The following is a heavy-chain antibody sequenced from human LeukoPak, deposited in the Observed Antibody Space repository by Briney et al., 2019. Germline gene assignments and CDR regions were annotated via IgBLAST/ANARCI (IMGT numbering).Heavy chain of an antibody. D-gene: IGHD6-13*01. V-gene: IGHV4-61*02. J-gene: IGHJ4*02. CDR1: GDSINSGSYS. Sequence: PSETLSLTCTVSGDSINSGSYSWSWIRQPAGKGLEWIGRINTRGNTNYNASLKSRVTISVDTSKNQFSLKLSSVTAADTAVYYCARGGSRDDYWGQGTLVTVSS. CDR3: ARGGSRDDY. CDR2: INTRGNT.